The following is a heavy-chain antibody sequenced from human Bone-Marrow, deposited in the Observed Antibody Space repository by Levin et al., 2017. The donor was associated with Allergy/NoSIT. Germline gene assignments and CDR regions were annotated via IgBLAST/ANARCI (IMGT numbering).Heavy chain of an antibody. V-gene: IGHV3-30*18. CDR2: ISYDGSNK. Sequence: SCAASGFTFSSYGMHWVRQAPGKGLEWVAVISYDGSNKNYADSVKGRFTISRDNSKNTLYLQMNSLRAEDTAVYYCAKVIPEWLVTAGFDYWGQGTLVTVSS. D-gene: IGHD6-19*01. CDR1: GFTFSSYG. CDR3: AKVIPEWLVTAGFDY. J-gene: IGHJ4*02.